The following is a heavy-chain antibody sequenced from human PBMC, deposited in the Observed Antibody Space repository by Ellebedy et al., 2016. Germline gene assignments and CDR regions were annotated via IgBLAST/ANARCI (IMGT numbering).Heavy chain of an antibody. J-gene: IGHJ4*02. CDR2: IHYSGST. CDR3: ATLDWDRYYFDP. V-gene: IGHV4-39*01. D-gene: IGHD3-3*01. CDR1: GGSISSGVYY. Sequence: GSLRLSCTVSGGSISSGVYYWAWIRQSPGKGLEWIGSIHYSGSTFYNPSLKSRVTISIGTSKNQFSLTVTSVTSADTAVYFCATLDWDRYYFDPWGQGALVTVSS.